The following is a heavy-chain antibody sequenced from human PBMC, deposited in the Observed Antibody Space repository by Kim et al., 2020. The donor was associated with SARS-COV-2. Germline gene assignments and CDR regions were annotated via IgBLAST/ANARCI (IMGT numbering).Heavy chain of an antibody. CDR3: ARVGLVVKRAAAYYFDY. D-gene: IGHD6-13*01. J-gene: IGHJ4*02. V-gene: IGHV4-59*01. CDR2: IYYSGST. CDR1: GGSISSYY. Sequence: SETLSLTCTVSGGSISSYYWSWIRQPPGKGLEWIGYIYYSGSTNYNPSLKSRVTISVDTSKNQFSLKLSSVTAADTAVYYCARVGLVVKRAAAYYFDYWGQGTLVTVSS.